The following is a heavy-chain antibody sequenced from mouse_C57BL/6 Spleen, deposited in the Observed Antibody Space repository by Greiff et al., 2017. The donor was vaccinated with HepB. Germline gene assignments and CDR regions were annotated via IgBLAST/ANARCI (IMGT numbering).Heavy chain of an antibody. J-gene: IGHJ4*01. Sequence: QVHVKQSGAELVRPGTSVKMSCKASGYTFTNYWIGWAKQRPGHGLEWIGDIYPGGGYTNYNEKFKGKATLTADKSSSTAYMQFSSLTSEDSAIYYCARCKITRGYYYAMDYWGQGTSVTVSS. CDR2: IYPGGGYT. D-gene: IGHD2-4*01. V-gene: IGHV1-63*01. CDR3: ARCKITRGYYYAMDY. CDR1: GYTFTNYW.